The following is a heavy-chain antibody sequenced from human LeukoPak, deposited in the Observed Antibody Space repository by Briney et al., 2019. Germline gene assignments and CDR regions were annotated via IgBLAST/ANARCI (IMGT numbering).Heavy chain of an antibody. Sequence: GASVTVSFKASGYTFTVYYIHWVRQAPGQGLERVGGINPNSGGAKYAQKFQDRVTMTRDTSISTAYMGLSRLRSDDTAVYYCAKGRVVAGSKSLTYHWLAPWGQGPLVTVSS. CDR1: GYTFTVYY. D-gene: IGHD6-19*01. CDR2: INPNSGGA. J-gene: IGHJ5*02. CDR3: AKGRVVAGSKSLTYHWLAP. V-gene: IGHV1-2*02.